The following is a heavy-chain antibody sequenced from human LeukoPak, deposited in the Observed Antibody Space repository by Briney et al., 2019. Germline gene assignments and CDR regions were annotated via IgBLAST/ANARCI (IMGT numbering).Heavy chain of an antibody. CDR1: VFTFSSYA. V-gene: IGHV3-30-3*01. CDR2: ISYDGSNK. D-gene: IGHD3-22*01. J-gene: IGHJ4*02. Sequence: GGSLRLSCAASVFTFSSYAMHWVRQAPGKGLEWVAVISYDGSNKYYADSVKGRFTISRDNSKNTLYLQMNSLRAEDTAVYYCARDRYDSSGIDYWGQGTLVTVSS. CDR3: ARDRYDSSGIDY.